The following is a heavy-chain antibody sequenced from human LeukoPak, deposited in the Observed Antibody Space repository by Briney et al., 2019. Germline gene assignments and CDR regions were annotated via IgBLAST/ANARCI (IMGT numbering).Heavy chain of an antibody. Sequence: GGSLRLSCAASGFTVSSNYMSWVRQAPGKGLECVSVICSGGGTYYADSVKGRFTISRDNSKNTLYLQMNSLRAEDTAVYYCARDRPRAVWGQGTTVTVSS. J-gene: IGHJ6*02. V-gene: IGHV3-53*01. CDR1: GFTVSSNY. CDR2: ICSGGGT. CDR3: ARDRPRAV.